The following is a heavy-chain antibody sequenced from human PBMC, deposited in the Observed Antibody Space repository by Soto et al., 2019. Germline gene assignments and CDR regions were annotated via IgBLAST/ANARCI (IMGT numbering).Heavy chain of an antibody. CDR3: ARELGYCSSTSCYSWFDP. D-gene: IGHD2-2*01. CDR2: TRNKANSYTT. CDR1: GFTFSDHY. J-gene: IGHJ5*02. V-gene: IGHV3-72*01. Sequence: GGSLRLSCAASGFTFSDHYMDWVRQAPGKGLEWVGRTRNKANSYTTEFAASVKSRFTISRDDSKNSLYLQMNSLKTEDTAAYYCARELGYCSSTSCYSWFDPWGQGTLVTVSS.